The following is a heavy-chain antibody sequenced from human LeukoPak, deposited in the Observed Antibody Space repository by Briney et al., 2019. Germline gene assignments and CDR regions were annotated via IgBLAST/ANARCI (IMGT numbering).Heavy chain of an antibody. CDR1: GYTFTDYY. CDR3: ARRSYNWNDTPWFDP. CDR2: IHANSGAT. J-gene: IGHJ5*02. V-gene: IGHV1-2*02. D-gene: IGHD1-20*01. Sequence: ASVKVSCKASGYTFTDYYIHWLRQAPGQGLEWMGGIHANSGATNYAQKLQCSVSVTRDTSVSTAYMELSRLTSDDTAVYYCARRSYNWNDTPWFDPWGQGTLVTVSS.